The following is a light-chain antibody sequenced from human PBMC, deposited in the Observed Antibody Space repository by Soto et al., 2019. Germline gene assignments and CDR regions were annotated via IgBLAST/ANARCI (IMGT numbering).Light chain of an antibody. Sequence: EIVLTQSPGTLSLSPGERATLSCRASQSVSSNHLAWYQQKPGQAPRLLIHGTSNRATGIPDRFSGSGSGTDFTLTFSRLEPEDFAVYYCEYYGTSITFGGGTKVDIK. CDR2: GTS. CDR1: QSVSSNH. V-gene: IGKV3-20*01. CDR3: EYYGTSIT. J-gene: IGKJ4*01.